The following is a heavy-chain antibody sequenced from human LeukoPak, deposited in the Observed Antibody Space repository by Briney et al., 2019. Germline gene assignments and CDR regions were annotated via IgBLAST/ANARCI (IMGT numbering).Heavy chain of an antibody. Sequence: GGSLRLSCAASGLTFSDYYMSWIRQAPGKGMEWLSYINIGGTNTHYADSVKGRFTISRDNAKKSLYLEMTNLRAEDTAVYYCATDGAGFDTWGQGVLVTLSS. CDR1: GLTFSDYY. V-gene: IGHV3-11*01. CDR3: ATDGAGFDT. J-gene: IGHJ5*02. CDR2: INIGGTNT.